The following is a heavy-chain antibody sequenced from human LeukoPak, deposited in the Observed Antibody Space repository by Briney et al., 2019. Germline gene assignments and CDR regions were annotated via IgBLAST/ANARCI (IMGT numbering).Heavy chain of an antibody. CDR3: ARDDAFREVGMDV. Sequence: GGSLRLSCAASGFTFSSYAMNWVRQAPGKGLVWVSRLNTDGSSTSYADSVKGRFTISRDNARNTLYLQMNSLRAEDTAVYYCARDDAFREVGMDVWGQGTTVTVSS. CDR2: LNTDGSST. CDR1: GFTFSSYA. D-gene: IGHD3-16*01. J-gene: IGHJ6*02. V-gene: IGHV3-74*01.